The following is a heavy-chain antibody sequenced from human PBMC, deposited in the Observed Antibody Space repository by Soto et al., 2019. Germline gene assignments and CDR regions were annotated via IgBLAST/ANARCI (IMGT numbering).Heavy chain of an antibody. CDR3: TENSTSWYDS. Sequence: ASVKVSCKASGYTFDNYGISWVRQAPGQGLEWMGWISVYNGYANYAQKLQGRVLMTADTSTNTAYMELSSLSSDDTAMYYCTENSTSWYDSWGQGSLVTVSS. V-gene: IGHV1-18*01. D-gene: IGHD2-2*01. J-gene: IGHJ5*01. CDR1: GYTFDNYG. CDR2: ISVYNGYA.